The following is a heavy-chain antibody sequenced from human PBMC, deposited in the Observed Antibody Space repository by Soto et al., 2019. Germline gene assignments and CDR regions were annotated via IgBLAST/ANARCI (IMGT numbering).Heavy chain of an antibody. D-gene: IGHD6-6*01. Sequence: SQTLSLTCAISGDSVSSTSAALNWIRQSPSRGLEWLGRTYYRSKWSYGYAVSVKSRITINPDTSKNQFSLQLNSVTPEDTAVYYCARIHSSSSSDMDVWGQGTTVTVSS. CDR1: GDSVSSTSAA. V-gene: IGHV6-1*01. J-gene: IGHJ6*02. CDR3: ARIHSSSSSDMDV. CDR2: TYYRSKWSY.